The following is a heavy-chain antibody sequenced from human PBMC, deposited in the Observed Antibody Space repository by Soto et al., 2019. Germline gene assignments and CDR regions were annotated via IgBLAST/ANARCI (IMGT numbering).Heavy chain of an antibody. CDR1: GASIGSTDYY. CDR3: VRTAREGAVAPHWFDR. D-gene: IGHD2-21*02. J-gene: IGHJ5*02. CDR2: VYYTGST. Sequence: LSLTCTVSGASIGSTDYYWSWIRQAPGKGLEWIGYVYYTGSTYYNPSLMSQLTISVDTSKNQFSLKLTSVTAAETAVYYCVRTAREGAVAPHWFDRWGQGTQVTVSS. V-gene: IGHV4-30-4*01.